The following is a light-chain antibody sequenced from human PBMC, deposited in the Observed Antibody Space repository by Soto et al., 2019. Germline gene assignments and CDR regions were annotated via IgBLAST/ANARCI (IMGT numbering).Light chain of an antibody. V-gene: IGKV3-20*01. CDR3: QQCGTLPGT. CDR1: QSVSSN. Sequence: EIGMTQSSATLSVSPGERATLSCGASQSVSSNLAWYQQKNGQAPRLLIFGTSSRATGIPDRFIGGVYGTDFNLTISRLETEDFAVYYCQQCGTLPGTFGQGTKVDIK. CDR2: GTS. J-gene: IGKJ1*01.